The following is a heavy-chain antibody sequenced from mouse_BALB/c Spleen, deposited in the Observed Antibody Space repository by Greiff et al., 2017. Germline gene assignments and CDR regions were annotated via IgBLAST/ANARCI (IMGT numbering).Heavy chain of an antibody. V-gene: IGHV5-4*02. J-gene: IGHJ1*01. CDR1: GFTFSDYY. Sequence: EVKLMESGGGLVKPGGSLKLSCAASGFTFSDYYMYWVRQTPEKRLEWVATISDGGSYTYYPDSVKGRFTISRDNAKNNLYLQMSSLKSEDTAMYYCARDGSRYFDVWGAGTTVTVSS. CDR3: ARDGSRYFDV. CDR2: ISDGGSYT. D-gene: IGHD1-2*01.